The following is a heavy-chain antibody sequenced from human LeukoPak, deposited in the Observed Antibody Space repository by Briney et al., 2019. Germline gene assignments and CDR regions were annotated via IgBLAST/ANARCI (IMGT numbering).Heavy chain of an antibody. Sequence: GSVKVSCKASGYTFSNNDINWVRQATGQGLEWMGWMNPISGNTGFAQKFQGRVTITRITSISTAYMEMSSLRSDDTAVYYCVRGAKCSGADCDSTKEYVYYFDYWGQGTLVTVSS. CDR3: VRGAKCSGADCDSTKEYVYYFDY. D-gene: IGHD6-25*01. CDR2: MNPISGNT. J-gene: IGHJ4*02. CDR1: GYTFSNND. V-gene: IGHV1-8*03.